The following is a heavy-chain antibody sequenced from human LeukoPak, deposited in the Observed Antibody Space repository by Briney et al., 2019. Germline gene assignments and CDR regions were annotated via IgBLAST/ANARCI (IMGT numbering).Heavy chain of an antibody. CDR1: GYTFTSYD. CDR3: ARTEKGVVVPAAIFRSNYYYYMDV. J-gene: IGHJ6*03. D-gene: IGHD2-2*01. V-gene: IGHV1-8*01. Sequence: GASVKVSCKASGYTFTSYDINWVRQATGQGLEWMGWMNPNSGNTGYAQKFQGRVTMTRNTSISTAYMELSSLRSEDTAVYYCARTEKGVVVPAAIFRSNYYYYMDVWGKGITVTVSS. CDR2: MNPNSGNT.